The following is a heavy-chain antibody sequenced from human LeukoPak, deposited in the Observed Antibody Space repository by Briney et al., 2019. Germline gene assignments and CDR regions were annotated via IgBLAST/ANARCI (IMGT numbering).Heavy chain of an antibody. Sequence: GGSLRLSCSASGFTFSRYAMLWVRQAPGKGLEYVSAISTSGGSTYYADSVKGRFTISRDNSKNTLDLQMSNLRDEDTAVYYCVGGFYWGQGTLVTVSS. D-gene: IGHD3-16*01. V-gene: IGHV3-64D*06. J-gene: IGHJ4*02. CDR1: GFTFSRYA. CDR2: ISTSGGST. CDR3: VGGFY.